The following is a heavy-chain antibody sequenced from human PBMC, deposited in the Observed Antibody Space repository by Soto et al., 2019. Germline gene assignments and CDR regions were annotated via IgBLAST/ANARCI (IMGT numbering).Heavy chain of an antibody. CDR3: ARLGDSGYDYYCYGLDV. V-gene: IGHV5-51*01. Sequence: GESLKISCKGSGYSFTSYWIGWVRQMPGKGLEWMGIIYPGDSDTRYSPSFQGQVTISADKSISTAYLQWSSLKASDTAMYYCARLGDSGYDYYCYGLDVWGQRTTVIVSS. CDR1: GYSFTSYW. J-gene: IGHJ6*02. CDR2: IYPGDSDT. D-gene: IGHD5-12*01.